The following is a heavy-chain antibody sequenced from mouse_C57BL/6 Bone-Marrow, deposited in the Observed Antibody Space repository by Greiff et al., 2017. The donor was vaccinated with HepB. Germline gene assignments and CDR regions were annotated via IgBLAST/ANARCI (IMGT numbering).Heavy chain of an antibody. CDR2: ISSGGSYT. Sequence: EVMLVESGGDLVKPGGSLKLSCAASGFTFSSYGMSWVRQTPDKRLEWVATISSGGSYTYYPDSVKGRFTISRDNAKNTLYLQMSSLKSEDTAMYYCARPHYYGSSYSFDYWGQGTTLTVSS. D-gene: IGHD1-1*01. CDR1: GFTFSSYG. J-gene: IGHJ2*01. V-gene: IGHV5-6*01. CDR3: ARPHYYGSSYSFDY.